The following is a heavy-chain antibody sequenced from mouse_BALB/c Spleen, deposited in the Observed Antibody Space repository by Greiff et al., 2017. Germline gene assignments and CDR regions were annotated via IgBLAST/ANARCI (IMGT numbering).Heavy chain of an antibody. CDR1: GYTFTEYI. D-gene: IGHD1-2*01. CDR2: FYPGSGSI. V-gene: IGHV1-62-2*01. Sequence: QVQLQQSGAELVKPGASVKLSCKASGYTFTEYIIHWVKQRSGQGLEWIGWFYPGSGSIKYNEKFKDKATLTADKSSSTVYMELSRLTSEDSAVYFCARHEVPSIYYGEGYYAMDYWGQGTSVTVSS. J-gene: IGHJ4*01. CDR3: ARHEVPSIYYGEGYYAMDY.